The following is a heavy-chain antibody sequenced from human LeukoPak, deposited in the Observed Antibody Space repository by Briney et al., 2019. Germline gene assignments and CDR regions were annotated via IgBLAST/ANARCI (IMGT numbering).Heavy chain of an antibody. CDR3: ARDRGSNGWTVAFDI. CDR1: GYSISSGYY. CDR2: IYHSGST. Sequence: SETLSLTCAVSGYSISSGYYWGWIRQPPGNGMEWIGSIYHSGSTYYNPSLKSRVTISVDTSKNQFSLKLSSVTAADTAVYYCARDRGSNGWTVAFDIWGQGTMVTVSS. V-gene: IGHV4-38-2*02. D-gene: IGHD6-19*01. J-gene: IGHJ3*02.